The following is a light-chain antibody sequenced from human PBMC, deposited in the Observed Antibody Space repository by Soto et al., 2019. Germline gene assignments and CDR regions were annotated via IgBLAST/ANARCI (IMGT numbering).Light chain of an antibody. J-gene: IGKJ4*01. V-gene: IGKV1-5*03. Sequence: DIQMTQSPSTLSASVGDRVTITCRASQSISTWLAWYQQRPGKAPKLLIYKASSLESGVPSRFSSSRSGTEFTLTISSLQPDDFATYYCQQYDSSPLTFGGGTKVEIK. CDR3: QQYDSSPLT. CDR1: QSISTW. CDR2: KAS.